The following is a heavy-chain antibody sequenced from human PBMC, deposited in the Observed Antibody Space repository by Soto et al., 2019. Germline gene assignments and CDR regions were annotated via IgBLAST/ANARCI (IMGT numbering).Heavy chain of an antibody. D-gene: IGHD3-9*01. J-gene: IGHJ5*02. Sequence: QVQLQQWGAGLLKPSETLSLTCAVYGGSFSGYYWSWIRQPPGKGLEWIGEINHSGSTNYNPSLKSRVTISVDTTKNQFSLKRSSVTAADTAVYDCARGGGRLGFDPCGQGTLVTVSS. CDR1: GGSFSGYY. CDR3: ARGGGRLGFDP. CDR2: INHSGST. V-gene: IGHV4-34*01.